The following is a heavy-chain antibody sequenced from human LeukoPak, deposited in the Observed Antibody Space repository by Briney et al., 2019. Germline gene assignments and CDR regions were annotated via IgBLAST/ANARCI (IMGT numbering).Heavy chain of an antibody. Sequence: SVKVSCKASGGTFSSYAISWVRQAPGQGLEWMGGIIPIFGTANYAQKFQGRVTITADESTSTAYMELSSLRSEDTAVYYCARDGSLYNWNDNYYYYGMDVWGKGTTVTVSS. J-gene: IGHJ6*04. V-gene: IGHV1-69*13. CDR2: IIPIFGTA. D-gene: IGHD1-1*01. CDR3: ARDGSLYNWNDNYYYYGMDV. CDR1: GGTFSSYA.